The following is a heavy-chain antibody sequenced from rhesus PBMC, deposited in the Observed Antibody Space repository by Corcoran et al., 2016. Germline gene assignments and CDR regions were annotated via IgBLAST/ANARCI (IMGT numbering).Heavy chain of an antibody. J-gene: IGHJ6*01. V-gene: IGHV4S7*01. D-gene: IGHD3-16*01. CDR1: GGSISSGYG. CDR2: IYGSIGST. CDR3: ARGGSGSYYSDYGLDS. Sequence: QVQLQESGPGLVKPSETLSLTCAVSGGSISSGYGWSWIRQPPGTGLEWIGHIYGSIGSTYYNPSLKSRVTISKDTSKNQFSLKLSSVTAADTAVYYCARGGSGSYYSDYGLDSWGQGVVVTVSS.